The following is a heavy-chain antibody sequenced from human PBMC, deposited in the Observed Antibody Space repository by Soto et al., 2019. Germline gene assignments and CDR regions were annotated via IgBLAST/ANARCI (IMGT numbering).Heavy chain of an antibody. CDR2: IRGFSPYT. Sequence: LRLSCISSGFTFRTYTMNWVRQAPGKGLEWVSGIRGFSPYTFYAESVKGRFTISRDNVKNSLYLQMNSLRAEDTAVYYCARDRCSSTTCYYVYGVDVWGQGTTVTVSS. J-gene: IGHJ6*02. V-gene: IGHV3-21*01. CDR1: GFTFRTYT. CDR3: ARDRCSSTTCYYVYGVDV. D-gene: IGHD2-2*01.